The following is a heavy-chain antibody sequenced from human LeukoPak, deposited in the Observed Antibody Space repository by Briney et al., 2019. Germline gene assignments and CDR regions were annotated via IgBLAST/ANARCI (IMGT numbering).Heavy chain of an antibody. V-gene: IGHV3-23*01. J-gene: IGHJ4*02. Sequence: GGSLRLSCAASGFSFSSYAMSWVRQAPGKGLEWVSGISGSGGGTYNGDSVKGRFTISSDNSKNTLYLQMNNLRAEDTAVFYCAKSGGGTTKNKYYFDYWGQGTLVTVSS. CDR3: AKSGGGTTKNKYYFDY. CDR1: GFSFSSYA. D-gene: IGHD3-10*01. CDR2: ISGSGGGT.